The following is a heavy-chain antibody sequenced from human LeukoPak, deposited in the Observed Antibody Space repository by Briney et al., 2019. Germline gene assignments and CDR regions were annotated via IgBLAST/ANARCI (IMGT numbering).Heavy chain of an antibody. J-gene: IGHJ3*02. CDR3: ARGGSEWDRALWI. CDR1: GGSVSSGSYY. V-gene: IGHV4-61*01. D-gene: IGHD1-26*01. CDR2: IYFYSSGTT. Sequence: SETLSLTCTVSGGSVSSGSYYWSWIRQPPGKGLEWIGYIYFYSSGTTNYNPSLKSRVTISVDMSNNQFSLKLSSVTAADTAVYYCARGGSEWDRALWIWGQGTMVTVPS.